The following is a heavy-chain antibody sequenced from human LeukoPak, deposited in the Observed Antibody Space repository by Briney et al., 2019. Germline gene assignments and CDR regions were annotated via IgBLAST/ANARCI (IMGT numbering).Heavy chain of an antibody. Sequence: PGGSLRLSCAASGFTFSSHSMNWVRQAPGKGLEWISYISSSSTYIYYADSVKGRFTISRDNAKNSLYLQMNSLRAEDTAVYYCARSYSSSRGTFDYWGQGTLVTVSS. CDR2: ISSSSTYI. CDR3: ARSYSSSRGTFDY. CDR1: GFTFSSHS. D-gene: IGHD6-6*01. V-gene: IGHV3-21*05. J-gene: IGHJ4*02.